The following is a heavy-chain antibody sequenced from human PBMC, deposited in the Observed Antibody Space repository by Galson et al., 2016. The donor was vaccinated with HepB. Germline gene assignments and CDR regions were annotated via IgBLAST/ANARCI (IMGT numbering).Heavy chain of an antibody. J-gene: IGHJ5*02. V-gene: IGHV3-23*01. CDR2: ISGGDGRT. Sequence: SLRLSCAASGFTLNNYAMSWVRQAAGKGLEWVSAISGGDGRTYYADTVRGRFTISRDTSKNTLYLQMDSLRVEDTAIYSCAKARVQCLGFDPWGQGTLVTVSS. D-gene: IGHD6-19*01. CDR1: GFTLNNYA. CDR3: AKARVQCLGFDP.